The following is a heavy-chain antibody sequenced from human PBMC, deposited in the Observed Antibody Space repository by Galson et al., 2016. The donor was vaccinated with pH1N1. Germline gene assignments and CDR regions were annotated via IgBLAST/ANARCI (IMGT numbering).Heavy chain of an antibody. D-gene: IGHD2-2*01. Sequence: SLRLSCAASGFTFSSYGMHWVRQAPGKGLEWVAVIWYDGSNKYYADSVKGRFTISRDNSKNTLYLQMNSLRAEDTAMYYCAKDLSSTRNYGMGVWGQGTTVTVSS. CDR2: IWYDGSNK. V-gene: IGHV3-30*18. J-gene: IGHJ6*02. CDR1: GFTFSSYG. CDR3: AKDLSSTRNYGMGV.